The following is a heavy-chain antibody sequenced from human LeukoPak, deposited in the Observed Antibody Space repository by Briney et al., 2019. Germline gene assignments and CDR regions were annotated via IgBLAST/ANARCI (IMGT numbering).Heavy chain of an antibody. D-gene: IGHD2-2*01. CDR2: INHSGST. V-gene: IGHV4-34*01. J-gene: IGHJ4*02. Sequence: KPSETLSPTCAVYGGSFSGYYWSWIRQPPGKGLEWIGEINHSGSTNYNPSLKSRVTISVDTSKNQFSLKLSSVTAADTAVYYCARGRRGRSGYCSSTSCHSFDYWGQGTLVTVSS. CDR1: GGSFSGYY. CDR3: ARGRRGRSGYCSSTSCHSFDY.